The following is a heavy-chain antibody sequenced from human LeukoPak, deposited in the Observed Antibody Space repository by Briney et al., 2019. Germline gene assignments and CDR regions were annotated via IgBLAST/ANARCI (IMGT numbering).Heavy chain of an antibody. CDR1: GFTFSIYG. J-gene: IGHJ4*02. V-gene: IGHV3-23*01. CDR3: ARSSGPKYYFDY. Sequence: GGSLRLSCVASGFTFSIYGMSWVRQAPGKGLEWVSVISGSGGSTYYADSVQGRFTISRDNSKNTLYLQMNSLRAEDTAVYYCARSSGPKYYFDYWGQGTLVTVSS. CDR2: ISGSGGST. D-gene: IGHD1-1*01.